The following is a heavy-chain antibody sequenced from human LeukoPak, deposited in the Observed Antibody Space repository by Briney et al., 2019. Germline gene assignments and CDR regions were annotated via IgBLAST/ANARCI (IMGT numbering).Heavy chain of an antibody. D-gene: IGHD3-22*01. CDR3: AKDSSADDSSGYSYYFDY. Sequence: PEGSLRLSCAASGFTFSSYWMHWVRQGPGKGLVWVSRINSDGSITNYADSVKGRFTISRDNAKNTLYLQMNSLRAEDTAVYYCAKDSSADDSSGYSYYFDYWGQGTLVTVSS. J-gene: IGHJ4*02. CDR2: INSDGSIT. V-gene: IGHV3-74*01. CDR1: GFTFSSYW.